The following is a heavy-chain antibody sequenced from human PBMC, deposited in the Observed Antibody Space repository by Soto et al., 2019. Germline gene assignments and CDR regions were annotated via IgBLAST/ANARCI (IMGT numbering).Heavy chain of an antibody. CDR2: INAGNGNT. J-gene: IGHJ2*01. CDR3: ARGGSRYWYFDL. Sequence: QVQLVQSGAEVKKPGASVKVSCKASGYTFTNYAMHWVRQAPGQRLEWMGWINAGNGNTKYSQKFQGRVTITRDTSASTADMELSSWRSEDTAVYYCARGGSRYWYFDLWGRGTLVTVSS. V-gene: IGHV1-3*01. D-gene: IGHD2-15*01. CDR1: GYTFTNYA.